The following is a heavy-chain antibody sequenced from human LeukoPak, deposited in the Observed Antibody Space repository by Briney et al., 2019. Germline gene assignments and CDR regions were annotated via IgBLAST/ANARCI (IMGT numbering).Heavy chain of an antibody. J-gene: IGHJ4*02. CDR1: GGSFSDYY. Sequence: PSETLSLTCAVYGGSFSDYYWSWIRQPPGKGLEWIGEINHSGSTNYNPSLKSRVTISVDTSKNQFSLKLSSVTAADTAVYYCARVGYDSSGYYYYFDYWGQGTLVTVSS. D-gene: IGHD3-22*01. CDR2: INHSGST. V-gene: IGHV4-34*01. CDR3: ARVGYDSSGYYYYFDY.